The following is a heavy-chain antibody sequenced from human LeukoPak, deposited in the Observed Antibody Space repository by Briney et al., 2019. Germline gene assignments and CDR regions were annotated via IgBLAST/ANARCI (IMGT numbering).Heavy chain of an antibody. J-gene: IGHJ3*02. CDR2: INSDGSYT. V-gene: IGHV3-74*01. Sequence: PGGSLRLSCTASGFTFSTYWMHWVRQAPGKGLVWVSLINSDGSYTDFADSVKGRFTISRDNAQSTLYLQMSSLRVEDTAVYYCATELRESGASSRNAFDIWGQGTVVSVSS. D-gene: IGHD2-15*01. CDR1: GFTFSTYW. CDR3: ATELRESGASSRNAFDI.